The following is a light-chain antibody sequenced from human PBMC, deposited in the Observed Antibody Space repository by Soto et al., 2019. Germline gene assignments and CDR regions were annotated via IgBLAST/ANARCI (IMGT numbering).Light chain of an antibody. J-gene: IGLJ2*01. CDR1: SSDVGAYNY. V-gene: IGLV2-14*01. CDR2: EVT. CDR3: TSYSSSSPVL. Sequence: QSVLTQPASVSGSLGQSITISCTGTSSDVGAYNYVSWYQQHPDKAPKLLIFEVTNRPSGVSGRFSGSKSGITASLSISGLQPEDEADYYCTSYSSSSPVLFGGGTSSPS.